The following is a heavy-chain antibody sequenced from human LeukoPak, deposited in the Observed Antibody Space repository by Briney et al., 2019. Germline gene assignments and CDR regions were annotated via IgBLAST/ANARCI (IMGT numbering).Heavy chain of an antibody. CDR3: ARGLRGDYGSSGYSYFDY. CDR1: GGSFSGYY. D-gene: IGHD3-22*01. J-gene: IGHJ4*02. V-gene: IGHV4-34*01. Sequence: SETLSLTCAVYGGSFSGYYWSWIRQPPGKGLEWIGEINHSGSTNYNPSLKSRVTISVDTSKNQFSLKLSSVTAADTAVYYCARGLRGDYGSSGYSYFDYWGQGTLVTVSS. CDR2: INHSGST.